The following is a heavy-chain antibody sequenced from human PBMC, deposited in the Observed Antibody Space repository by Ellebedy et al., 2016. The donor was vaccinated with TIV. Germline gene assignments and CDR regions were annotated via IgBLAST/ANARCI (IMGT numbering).Heavy chain of an antibody. CDR1: GFTFNSYA. D-gene: IGHD1-26*01. Sequence: PGGSLRLSCAASGFTFNSYAMHRVRQAPGKGLEWVAVISYDGNSKYYADSVKGRFTISRDNSMTTLYLEMNSLRAEDTAVYYCARSGEHDSWGQGTLVTVSS. CDR3: ARSGEHDS. CDR2: ISYDGNSK. J-gene: IGHJ4*02. V-gene: IGHV3-30-3*01.